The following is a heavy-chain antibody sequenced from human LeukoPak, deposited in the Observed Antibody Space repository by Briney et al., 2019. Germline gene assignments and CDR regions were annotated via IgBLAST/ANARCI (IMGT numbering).Heavy chain of an antibody. CDR2: INHSGST. CDR3: ARGRPFRGVKFDY. Sequence: PRGSLRLSCAASGFTFSSYSMNWVRQAPGKGLEWIGEINHSGSTNYNPSLKSRVTISVDTSKNQFSLKLSSVTAADTAVYYCARGRPFRGVKFDYWGQGTLVTVSS. J-gene: IGHJ4*02. CDR1: GFTFSSYS. D-gene: IGHD3-10*01. V-gene: IGHV4-34*01.